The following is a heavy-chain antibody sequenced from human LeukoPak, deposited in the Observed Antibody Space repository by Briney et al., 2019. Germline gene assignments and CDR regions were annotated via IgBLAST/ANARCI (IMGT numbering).Heavy chain of an antibody. CDR3: ARLIVATIIPKINWFDP. CDR1: GGSTSSGGYY. Sequence: PSETLSLTCSVSGGSTSSGGYYWSWIRQPAGKGLEWIGYIYTSGSSKYNPSLRSRVTISLETSKNQFSLRLSSVTAADTAVYYCARLIVATIIPKINWFDPWGQGTLVTVSS. D-gene: IGHD5-12*01. J-gene: IGHJ5*02. V-gene: IGHV4-61*09. CDR2: IYTSGSS.